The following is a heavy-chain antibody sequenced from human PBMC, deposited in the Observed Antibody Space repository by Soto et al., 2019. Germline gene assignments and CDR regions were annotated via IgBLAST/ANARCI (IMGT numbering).Heavy chain of an antibody. J-gene: IGHJ4*02. CDR2: ISAYNGNT. V-gene: IGHV1-18*01. D-gene: IGHD5-12*01. CDR3: ARGDIVATRGGDY. Sequence: QVQLVQSGAAVKKPGASVKVSCKASGYTFPSYCISWVRQAPGQGRDRMGWISAYNGNTNYAQKLQGRVTMTTDTTTSTAYMELRSLRSDDTAVYYCARGDIVATRGGDYWGQGTLVTVSA. CDR1: GYTFPSYC.